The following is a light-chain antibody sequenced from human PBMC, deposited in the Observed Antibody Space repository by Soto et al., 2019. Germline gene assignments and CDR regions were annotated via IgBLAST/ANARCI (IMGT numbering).Light chain of an antibody. CDR3: QQSYTTPPWT. Sequence: IQLTQSPPSLSASVGDRVTITCRASQSISTYLNWFQQKPGKAPKVLIYDASSLQGGVPSRFSGSGSGTDFTLTISGLQPEDFATYYCQQSYTTPPWTFGQGTKVDIK. J-gene: IGKJ1*01. CDR1: QSISTY. CDR2: DAS. V-gene: IGKV1-39*01.